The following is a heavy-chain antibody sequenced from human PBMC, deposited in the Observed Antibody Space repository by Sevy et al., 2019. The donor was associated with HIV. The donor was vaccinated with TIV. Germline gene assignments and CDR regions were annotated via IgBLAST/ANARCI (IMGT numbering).Heavy chain of an antibody. CDR3: ARRRLGGIQDAFDI. Sequence: GGSLRLSCAVSGFIFSDYYMSWIRQAPGKELEWVSYIRSSGMTIYYADSVKGRFTISRDNAKNSLYLQMNSLRAEDTAVYYCARRRLGGIQDAFDIWGQGTMVTVSS. D-gene: IGHD3-16*01. CDR2: IRSSGMTI. V-gene: IGHV3-11*01. CDR1: GFIFSDYY. J-gene: IGHJ3*02.